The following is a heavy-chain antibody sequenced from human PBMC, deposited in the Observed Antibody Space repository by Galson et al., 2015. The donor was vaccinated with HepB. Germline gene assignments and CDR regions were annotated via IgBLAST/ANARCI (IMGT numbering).Heavy chain of an antibody. Sequence: PALVKPTQTLTLTCTFSGFSLSTSGMRVSWIRQPPGKALEWLARIDWDDDKFYSTSLKTRLTISKDTSKNQVVLTMTNMDPVDTATYYCARMVSGDYVGDAFDIWGQGTMVTVSS. CDR1: GFSLSTSGMR. D-gene: IGHD4-17*01. CDR3: ARMVSGDYVGDAFDI. V-gene: IGHV2-70*04. J-gene: IGHJ3*02. CDR2: IDWDDDK.